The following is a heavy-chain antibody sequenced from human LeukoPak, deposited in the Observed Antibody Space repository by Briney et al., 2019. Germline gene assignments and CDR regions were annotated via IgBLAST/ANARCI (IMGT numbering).Heavy chain of an antibody. Sequence: GASVTVSCKASGYTFTGYYMHWVRQAPGQGLEWMGRINPNSGGTNYAQKFQGRVTMTRDTSISTAYMELSRLRSDDTAVYYCARADYGGNSADYWGQGTLVTVSS. J-gene: IGHJ4*02. CDR1: GYTFTGYY. V-gene: IGHV1-2*06. D-gene: IGHD4-23*01. CDR3: ARADYGGNSADY. CDR2: INPNSGGT.